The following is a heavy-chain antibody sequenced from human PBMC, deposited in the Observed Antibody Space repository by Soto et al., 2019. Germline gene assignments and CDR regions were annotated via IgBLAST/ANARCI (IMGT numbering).Heavy chain of an antibody. J-gene: IGHJ4*02. V-gene: IGHV3-23*01. CDR2: ISRSGDST. D-gene: IGHD6-19*01. CDR1: GFTFSSYA. CDR3: AKTDKFNPQSSGWANRFDY. Sequence: EVQLLESGGGLVQPGGSLRLSCAASGFTFSSYAMTWVRQAPGKGLEWVSTISRSGDSTYYRDSVKGRFTISTDNSENTVYLQMNSLRAEDTAGYYCAKTDKFNPQSSGWANRFDYWGQGTLVTVSS.